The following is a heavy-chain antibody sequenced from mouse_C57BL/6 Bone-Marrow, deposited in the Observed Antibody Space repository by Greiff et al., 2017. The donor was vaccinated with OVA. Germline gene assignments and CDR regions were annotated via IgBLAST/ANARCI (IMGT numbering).Heavy chain of an antibody. CDR3: AREGDDY. Sequence: VQLQQSGPELVKPGASVKISCKASGYTFTDYYMNWVKQSPGKSLEWIGDINPNNGGTSYNQKFKGKATLTVDKSSSTAYMELRSLTSEDSAVXYCAREGDDYWGQGTTLTVSS. CDR1: GYTFTDYY. J-gene: IGHJ2*01. V-gene: IGHV1-26*01. CDR2: INPNNGGT.